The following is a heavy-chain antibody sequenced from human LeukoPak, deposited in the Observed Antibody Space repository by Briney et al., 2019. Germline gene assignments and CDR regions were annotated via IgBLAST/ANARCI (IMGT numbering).Heavy chain of an antibody. CDR2: IRSRSSTI. Sequence: GGSLGLSCAASGFTFRKFGVNWVRQAPGKGVEGVSYIRSRSSTIYYADSVKGRCTISRDNAKNSLYLQMNILRAEDTAVYYFARDEGNTGYYYWVQGTLVTVSS. D-gene: IGHD3-9*01. CDR3: ARDEGNTGYYY. CDR1: GFTFRKFG. J-gene: IGHJ4*02. V-gene: IGHV3-48*04.